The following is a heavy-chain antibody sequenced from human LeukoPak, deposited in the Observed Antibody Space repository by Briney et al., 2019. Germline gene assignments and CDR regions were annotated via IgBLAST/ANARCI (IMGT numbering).Heavy chain of an antibody. CDR2: IIPILGIA. D-gene: IGHD4-23*01. CDR3: ARRSYGGNSPAAFDI. Sequence: SVKVSCKASGGAFSSYAISWVRQAPGQGLEWMGRIIPILGIANYAQKFQGRVTITTDESTSTAYMELSSLRSEDTAVYYCARRSYGGNSPAAFDIWGQGTMVTVSS. J-gene: IGHJ3*02. CDR1: GGAFSSYA. V-gene: IGHV1-69*04.